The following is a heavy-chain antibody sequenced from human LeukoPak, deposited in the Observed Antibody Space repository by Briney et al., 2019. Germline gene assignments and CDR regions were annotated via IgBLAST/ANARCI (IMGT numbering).Heavy chain of an antibody. Sequence: SETLSLTCAVYGGSFSGYYWSWIRQPPGKGLEWIGEINHSGSTNYNPSLKSRVTISVDTSKNQFSLKLSSVTAADTAVYYCARGDSSSPYPNKDAFDIWGQGTMVTVSS. CDR1: GGSFSGYY. CDR2: INHSGST. J-gene: IGHJ3*02. CDR3: ARGDSSSPYPNKDAFDI. D-gene: IGHD6-13*01. V-gene: IGHV4-34*01.